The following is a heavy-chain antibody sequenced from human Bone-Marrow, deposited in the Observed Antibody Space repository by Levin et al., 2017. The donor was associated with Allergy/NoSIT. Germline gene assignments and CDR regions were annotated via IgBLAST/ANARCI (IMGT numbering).Heavy chain of an antibody. Sequence: GGSLRLSCAASGFTFSSYGMHWVRQAPGKGLEWVAVIWYDGSNKYYADSVKGRFTISRDNSKNTLYLQMNSLRAEDTAVYYCARDPPRYDILTGYYNYYYGMDVWGQGTTVTVSS. CDR1: GFTFSSYG. CDR3: ARDPPRYDILTGYYNYYYGMDV. CDR2: IWYDGSNK. V-gene: IGHV3-33*01. D-gene: IGHD3-9*01. J-gene: IGHJ6*02.